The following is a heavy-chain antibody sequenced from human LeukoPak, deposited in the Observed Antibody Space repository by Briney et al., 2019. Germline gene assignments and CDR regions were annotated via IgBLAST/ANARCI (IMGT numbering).Heavy chain of an antibody. J-gene: IGHJ2*01. CDR2: FGSAGDT. CDR3: VRGALPGDNWYFDL. Sequence: PGGSLRLFCATSGFPFSAYDMHWVRQAPGKGLEWVSAFGSAGDTYYPGAVKGRFTISRDYATDSLYLQMNSLRAGDTAVYFCVRGALPGDNWYFDLWGCGTLVTVSS. CDR1: GFPFSAYD. V-gene: IGHV3-13*01.